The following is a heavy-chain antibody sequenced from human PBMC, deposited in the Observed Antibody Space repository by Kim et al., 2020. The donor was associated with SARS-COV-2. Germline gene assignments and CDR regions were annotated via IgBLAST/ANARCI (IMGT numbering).Heavy chain of an antibody. V-gene: IGHV3-11*01. D-gene: IGHD3-10*01. CDR3: ARGRYYYGSGSGMDV. Sequence: ADSVRGRFTVSRDNTKKSLYLQMDSLGAEDTAVYYCARGRYYYGSGSGMDVWGQGTTVTVS. J-gene: IGHJ6*02.